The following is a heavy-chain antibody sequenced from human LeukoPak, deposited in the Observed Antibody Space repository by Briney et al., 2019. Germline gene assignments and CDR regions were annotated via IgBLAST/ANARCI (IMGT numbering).Heavy chain of an antibody. CDR2: IYYSRNT. Sequence: SETLSLTCTVSGGSISSYYWTWIRQPPGKALEWIGYIYYSRNTNYNPSLKSRATISVDTSRHQFSLKLSSVTAADTAVYYCARLWAYGSGSYEFDYWGQGTLVTVSS. CDR1: GGSISSYY. J-gene: IGHJ4*02. V-gene: IGHV4-59*12. CDR3: ARLWAYGSGSYEFDY. D-gene: IGHD3-10*01.